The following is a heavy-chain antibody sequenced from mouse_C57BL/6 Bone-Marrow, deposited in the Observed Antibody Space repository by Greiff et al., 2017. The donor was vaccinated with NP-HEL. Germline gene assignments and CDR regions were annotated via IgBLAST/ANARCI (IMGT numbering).Heavy chain of an antibody. CDR1: GYAFSSSW. J-gene: IGHJ2*01. D-gene: IGHD1-1*01. Sequence: VQLQQSGPELVKPGASVKISCKASGYAFSSSWMNWVKQRPGKGLEWIGRIYPGDGDTNYNGKFKGKATLTADKSSSTAYMQLSSLTSEDSAVYFCAREGFITTVVATSDYWGQGTTLTVSS. CDR3: AREGFITTVVATSDY. V-gene: IGHV1-82*01. CDR2: IYPGDGDT.